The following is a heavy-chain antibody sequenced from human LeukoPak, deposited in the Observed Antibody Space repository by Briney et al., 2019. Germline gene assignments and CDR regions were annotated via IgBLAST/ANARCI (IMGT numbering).Heavy chain of an antibody. CDR3: AKDHYYDSSGYSEYFQH. CDR1: GFTVSSNY. Sequence: GGSLRLSCAASGFTVSSNYMSWVRQAPGKGLEWVSAISGSGGSTYYADSVKGRFTISRDNSKNTLYLQMNSLRAEDTAVYYCAKDHYYDSSGYSEYFQHWGQGTLVTVSS. V-gene: IGHV3-23*01. J-gene: IGHJ1*01. CDR2: ISGSGGST. D-gene: IGHD3-22*01.